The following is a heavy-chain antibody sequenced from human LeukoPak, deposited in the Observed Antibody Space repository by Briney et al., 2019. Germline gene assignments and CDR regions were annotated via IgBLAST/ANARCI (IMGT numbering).Heavy chain of an antibody. Sequence: PGGSLRLSCAASGFTFSGYAMNWVRQAPGKGLEWVSSISSSSSYIYYADSVKGRFTISRDNAKNSLYLQMNSLRAEDTAVYYCASGTLDYYDSSGPPDAFDIWGQGTMVTVSS. D-gene: IGHD3-22*01. CDR2: ISSSSSYI. V-gene: IGHV3-21*01. CDR3: ASGTLDYYDSSGPPDAFDI. J-gene: IGHJ3*02. CDR1: GFTFSGYA.